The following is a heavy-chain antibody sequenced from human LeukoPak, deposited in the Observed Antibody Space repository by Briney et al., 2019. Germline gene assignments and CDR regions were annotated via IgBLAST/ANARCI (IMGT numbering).Heavy chain of an antibody. CDR2: IYVNDAST. V-gene: IGHV1-46*01. Sequence: GASVKVSCKASGYTYAGYSLHWVRQAPGQGLEWLGRIYVNDASTHYAQEFQGRVIITRDTSTYTVYMDLSSLRSEDTGVYYCAREFPGGTRGFDYWGQGTLVTVSS. D-gene: IGHD1-26*01. CDR1: GYTYAGYS. J-gene: IGHJ4*02. CDR3: AREFPGGTRGFDY.